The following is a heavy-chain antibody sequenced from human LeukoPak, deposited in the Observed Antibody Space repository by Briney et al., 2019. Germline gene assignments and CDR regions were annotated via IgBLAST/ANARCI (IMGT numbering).Heavy chain of an antibody. D-gene: IGHD3-10*01. J-gene: IGHJ4*02. Sequence: PGGSLRLSCAASGFTFSSYAMSWVRQAPGKELEWVSAISGSGGSTYYADSVKGRFTISRDNSKNTLYLQMNSLRAEDTPVYYCAKTAGLWFGESYFDYWGQGTLVTVSS. CDR2: ISGSGGST. CDR3: AKTAGLWFGESYFDY. CDR1: GFTFSSYA. V-gene: IGHV3-23*01.